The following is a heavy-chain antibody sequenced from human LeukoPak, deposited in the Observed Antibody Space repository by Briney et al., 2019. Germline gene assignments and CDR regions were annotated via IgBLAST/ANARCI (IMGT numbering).Heavy chain of an antibody. J-gene: IGHJ5*02. CDR1: GCTFTNDA. CDR3: ASGWYSSGWYRGYNWFDP. CDR2: IIPILGIA. D-gene: IGHD6-19*01. Sequence: SVKVSCKASGCTFTNDAMGWGGQARGRGIERKGRIIPILGIANYAQKFQGRVTITADKSTSTAYMELSSLRSEDTAVYYCASGWYSSGWYRGYNWFDPWGQGTLVTVSS. V-gene: IGHV1-69*04.